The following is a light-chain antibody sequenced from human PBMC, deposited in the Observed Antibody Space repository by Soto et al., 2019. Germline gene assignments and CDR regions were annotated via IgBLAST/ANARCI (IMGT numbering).Light chain of an antibody. J-gene: IGKJ5*01. CDR3: QQRSNWPPIT. CDR2: DAS. CDR1: QSVKTF. V-gene: IGKV3-11*01. Sequence: ILLTHSPATLSLSPAERATLSCRASQSVKTFLVWYQQKPGQAPRLLIHDASHRAAGIPARFSGSGFGTDFTLTISSLEPEDAAVYYCQQRSNWPPITFGQGTRLEIK.